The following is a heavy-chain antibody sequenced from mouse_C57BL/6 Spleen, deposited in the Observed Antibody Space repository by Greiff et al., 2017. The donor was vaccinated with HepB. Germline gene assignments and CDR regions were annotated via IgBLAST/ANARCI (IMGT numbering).Heavy chain of an antibody. Sequence: QVQLQQSGAELVRPGSSVKLSCKASGYTFTSYWMDWVKQRPGQGLEWIGNIYPSDSEPHYNQKFKDKATLTVDKSSSTAYMQLSSLTSEDSAVYYCARYGSSSSYYAMDYWGQGTSVTVSS. CDR3: ARYGSSSSYYAMDY. V-gene: IGHV1-61*01. J-gene: IGHJ4*01. CDR1: GYTFTSYW. CDR2: IYPSDSEP. D-gene: IGHD1-1*01.